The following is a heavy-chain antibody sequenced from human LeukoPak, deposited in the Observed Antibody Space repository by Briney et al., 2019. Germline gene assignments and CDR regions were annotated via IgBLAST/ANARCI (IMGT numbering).Heavy chain of an antibody. CDR2: IFPDDSDT. CDR3: AMTYSSTWYGAY. J-gene: IGHJ4*02. CDR1: GYSFTDYW. D-gene: IGHD6-13*01. Sequence: GESLKISCKGSGYSFTDYWIGWVRQMPGKGLEWMGMIFPDDSDTRYSPSFQGQVTILADKSIATAYLQWSSLEASDTAMYYCAMTYSSTWYGAYWGQGALVTVSS. V-gene: IGHV5-51*01.